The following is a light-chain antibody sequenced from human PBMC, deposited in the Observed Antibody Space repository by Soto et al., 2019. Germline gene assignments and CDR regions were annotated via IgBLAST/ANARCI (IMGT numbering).Light chain of an antibody. CDR2: DAS. CDR1: RDIDKF. V-gene: IGKV1-33*01. CDR3: QHYDDRPIT. Sequence: DIQMTQYPASLSASVGDRVTITCQASRDIDKFSTWYQQKPGKAPKLLIDDASNLATGVPSRFSGSGPGTHFAFPVSSLQPEDVATYYCQHYDDRPITFGEGTRLQIK. J-gene: IGKJ5*01.